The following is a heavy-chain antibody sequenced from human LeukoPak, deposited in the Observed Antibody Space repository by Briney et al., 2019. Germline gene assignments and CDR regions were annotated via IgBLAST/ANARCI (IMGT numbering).Heavy chain of an antibody. CDR2: VYHSGST. J-gene: IGHJ1*01. V-gene: IGHV4-38-2*02. Sequence: SETLCLTCTVSGYSISSGYYWGWIRQPPGRGLKWIGSVYHSGSTYYNPSLKSRVTISVDTSKNQFSLKLSSVTAADTAVYYCARGTNYYDSSGYVPFQHWGQGTLVTVSS. CDR1: GYSISSGYY. CDR3: ARGTNYYDSSGYVPFQH. D-gene: IGHD3-22*01.